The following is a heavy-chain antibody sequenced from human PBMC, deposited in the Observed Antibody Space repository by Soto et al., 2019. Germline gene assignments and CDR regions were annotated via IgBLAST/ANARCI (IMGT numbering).Heavy chain of an antibody. CDR3: ARDRVVGYYDSSGYYKYNWFDP. J-gene: IGHJ5*02. V-gene: IGHV4-59*01. Sequence: SETLSLTCTVSGGSISSYYWSWIRHPPGKGLEWIGYIYYSGSTNYNPSLKSRVTISVDTSKNQFSLKLSSVTAADTAVYYCARDRVVGYYDSSGYYKYNWFDPWGQGTLVTVS. CDR1: GGSISSYY. CDR2: IYYSGST. D-gene: IGHD3-22*01.